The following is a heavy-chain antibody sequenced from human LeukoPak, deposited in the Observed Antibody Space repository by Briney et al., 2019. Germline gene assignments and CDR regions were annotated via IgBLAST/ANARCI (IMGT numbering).Heavy chain of an antibody. Sequence: GGSLRLSCAASGFTFSSYSMNWVRQAPGKGLEWVSYISSSSSTIYYADSVKGRFTISRGNAKNSLYLQTNSLRADDTAVYYCARDSGWFRFDYWGQGTLVTVSS. CDR3: ARDSGWFRFDY. CDR2: ISSSSSTI. J-gene: IGHJ4*02. V-gene: IGHV3-48*01. CDR1: GFTFSSYS. D-gene: IGHD6-13*01.